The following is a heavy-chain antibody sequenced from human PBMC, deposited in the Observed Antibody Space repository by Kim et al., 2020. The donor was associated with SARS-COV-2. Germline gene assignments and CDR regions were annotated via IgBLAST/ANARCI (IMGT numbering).Heavy chain of an antibody. CDR1: GHTLTEIS. D-gene: IGHD1-7*01. Sequence: ASVKVSCKVSGHTLTEISMHWVRQAPGKGLEWMGGFDPEDGVTIYAQNFQGRVTMAEDTSTDTAYMELSSLRSEDTAVYYCATDWSVRTTNDAFDIWGQGTMVTVSS. J-gene: IGHJ3*02. V-gene: IGHV1-24*01. CDR2: FDPEDGVT. CDR3: ATDWSVRTTNDAFDI.